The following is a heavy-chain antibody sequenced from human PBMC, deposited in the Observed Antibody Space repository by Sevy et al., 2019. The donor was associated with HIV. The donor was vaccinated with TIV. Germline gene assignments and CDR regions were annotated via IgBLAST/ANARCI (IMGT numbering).Heavy chain of an antibody. V-gene: IGHV4-34*01. CDR1: GGSFSGYY. D-gene: IGHD1-26*01. CDR2: INHSGST. Sequence: KQSQTLSLTCAVYGGSFSGYYWSWIRQPPGKGLEWIGEINHSGSTNYNPSLKSRVTISVDTSKNQFSLKLSSVTAADTAVYYCARGPLVGATRARPPSAFDIWGQGTMVTVSS. CDR3: ARGPLVGATRARPPSAFDI. J-gene: IGHJ3*02.